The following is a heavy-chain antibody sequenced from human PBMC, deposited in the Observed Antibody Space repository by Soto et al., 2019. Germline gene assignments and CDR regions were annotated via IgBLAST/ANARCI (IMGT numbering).Heavy chain of an antibody. Sequence: ASVKVSCKASGYTFTGYYMHWVRQAPGQGLEWMGWVNPNSGGTNYAQKFQGWVTMTRDTSISTAYMELSRLRSDDTAVYYCARAYYYGSGSYSFDYRGKGTLVTVSS. CDR1: GYTFTGYY. V-gene: IGHV1-2*04. J-gene: IGHJ4*02. CDR2: VNPNSGGT. CDR3: ARAYYYGSGSYSFDY. D-gene: IGHD3-10*01.